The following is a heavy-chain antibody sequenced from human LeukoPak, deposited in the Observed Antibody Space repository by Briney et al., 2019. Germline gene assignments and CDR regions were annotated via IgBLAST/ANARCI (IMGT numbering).Heavy chain of an antibody. V-gene: IGHV4-59*08. D-gene: IGHD2-2*01. Sequence: SETLSLTCTVSGGSLTGYFWSWIRQPPGKELEWIGYVFYSGSTRYNPSLTSRVTTSVDTSKNQFSLRLTSVTAADTAVYYCARQGAITYAYFDYWSRGTLAPVSS. J-gene: IGHJ4*02. CDR1: GGSLTGYF. CDR3: ARQGAITYAYFDY. CDR2: VFYSGST.